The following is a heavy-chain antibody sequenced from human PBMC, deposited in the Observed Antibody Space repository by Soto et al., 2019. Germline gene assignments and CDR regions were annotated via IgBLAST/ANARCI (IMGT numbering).Heavy chain of an antibody. CDR3: ARPLRHYYDSSGSPDDFDI. CDR2: IYPGDSDT. Sequence: GESLKISCKGSGYSFTSYWIGWVRQMPGKGLEWMGIIYPGDSDTRYSPSFQGQVTISADKSISTAYLQWSSLKASDTAMYYCARPLRHYYDSSGSPDDFDIWGQGTMVTV. CDR1: GYSFTSYW. D-gene: IGHD3-22*01. J-gene: IGHJ3*02. V-gene: IGHV5-51*01.